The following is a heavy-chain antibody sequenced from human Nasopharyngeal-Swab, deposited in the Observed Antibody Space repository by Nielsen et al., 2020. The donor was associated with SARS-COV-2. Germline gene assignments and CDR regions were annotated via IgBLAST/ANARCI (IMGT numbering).Heavy chain of an antibody. CDR3: ARDRVGYYYYYYMDV. D-gene: IGHD1-26*01. J-gene: IGHJ6*03. CDR2: ISYDGSNK. Sequence: GESLKISCAASGFTFSSYAMHWVRQAPGKGLEWVAVISYDGSNKYYADSVKGRFTISRDNSKNTLYLQMNSLRAEGTAVYYCARDRVGYYYYYYMDVWGKGTTVTVSS. V-gene: IGHV3-30-3*01. CDR1: GFTFSSYA.